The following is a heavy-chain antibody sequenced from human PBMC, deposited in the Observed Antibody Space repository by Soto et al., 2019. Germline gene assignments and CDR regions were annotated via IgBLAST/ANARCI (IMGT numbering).Heavy chain of an antibody. D-gene: IGHD3-10*01. V-gene: IGHV1-69*01. CDR2: IVPIYGTR. J-gene: IGHJ6*02. Sequence: QVQLVQSGAEVKEPGSSVKVSCKASGGTFSRYAFSWVRQAPGQGLEWMGGIVPIYGTRGFAQKFQGRLTITADEPTRTAYMELSSLRSEDTAVYYCARDLDYYGSVSHYYYGMGVWGQGTTVTVSS. CDR3: ARDLDYYGSVSHYYYGMGV. CDR1: GGTFSRYA.